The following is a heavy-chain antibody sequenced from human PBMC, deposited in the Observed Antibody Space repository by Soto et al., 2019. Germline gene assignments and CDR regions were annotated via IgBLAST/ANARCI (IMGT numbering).Heavy chain of an antibody. CDR2: ISGSYGKT. Sequence: DVRLAESGGGLVQPGGSLRLSCTTSGFSFASFAMTWVRQAPGKGLEWVATISGSYGKTYYADSVKGRFSISRDTSRNTLYLQMNSLRADDTAIYYCAKWSYLDYWGQGTRVTVSS. V-gene: IGHV3-23*04. J-gene: IGHJ4*02. D-gene: IGHD3-3*01. CDR1: GFSFASFA. CDR3: AKWSYLDY.